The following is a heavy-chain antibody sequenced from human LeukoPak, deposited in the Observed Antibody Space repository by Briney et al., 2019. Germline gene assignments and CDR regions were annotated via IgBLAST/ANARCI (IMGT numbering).Heavy chain of an antibody. CDR2: VSYSGST. CDR1: EGSISNYY. Sequence: PSETLSLTCTVSEGSISNYYWSWIRQSPGKGLEWIGYVSYSGSTNYNPSLRSRVTISVDTSKNQFSLRLRSVTAADTAVYYCARGDNSAYYHGAFDIWGQGTMVTVSS. CDR3: ARGDNSAYYHGAFDI. J-gene: IGHJ3*02. V-gene: IGHV4-59*01. D-gene: IGHD6-19*01.